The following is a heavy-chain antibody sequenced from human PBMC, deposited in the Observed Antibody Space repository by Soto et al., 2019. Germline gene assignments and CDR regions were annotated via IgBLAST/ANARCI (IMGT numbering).Heavy chain of an antibody. V-gene: IGHV3-9*01. CDR3: AKGRGSSGYLCDY. D-gene: IGHD3-22*01. CDR2: ISWNGGST. J-gene: IGHJ4*02. Sequence: EVQLVESGGGLVQPGRSLRLSCAASGFTFDDYTMHWVRQAPGQGLEWVSGISWNGGSTGYADSVKGRFTVYRDNAKNSLYLQINSLRAEDTAFYYCAKGRGSSGYLCDYWGQGTLVTVSS. CDR1: GFTFDDYT.